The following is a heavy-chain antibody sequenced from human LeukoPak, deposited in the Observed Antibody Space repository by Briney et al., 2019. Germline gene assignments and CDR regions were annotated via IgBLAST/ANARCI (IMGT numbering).Heavy chain of an antibody. J-gene: IGHJ6*03. Sequence: SETLSLTCTVSGGSISSSSYYWGWIRQPPGKGLEWIGSIYYSGSTYYNPSLKSRVTVSVDTSKNQFSLKLSSVTAADTAVYYCARHADGSGTIGDYMDVWGKGTTVTVSS. CDR1: GGSISSSSYY. D-gene: IGHD3-10*01. V-gene: IGHV4-39*01. CDR2: IYYSGST. CDR3: ARHADGSGTIGDYMDV.